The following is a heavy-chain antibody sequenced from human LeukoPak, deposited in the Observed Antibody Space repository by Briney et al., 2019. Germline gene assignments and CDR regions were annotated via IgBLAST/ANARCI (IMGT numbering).Heavy chain of an antibody. CDR3: ARDRGGSSWYPFDY. J-gene: IGHJ4*02. V-gene: IGHV4-31*03. Sequence: SQTLSLTCTVSGGSISSGGYYWSWIRQHPGKGLEWIGYIYYSGSTYYNPSLKSRVTISVDTSKNQFSLKLSSVTAADTAVYYCARDRGGSSWYPFDYWGQGTLVTVSS. CDR1: GGSISSGGYY. CDR2: IYYSGST. D-gene: IGHD6-13*01.